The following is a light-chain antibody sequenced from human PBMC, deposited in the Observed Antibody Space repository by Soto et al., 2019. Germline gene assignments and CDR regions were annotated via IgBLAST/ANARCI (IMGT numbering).Light chain of an antibody. V-gene: IGKV3-15*01. CDR1: QSVSSN. CDR2: GAS. Sequence: EIVMTQSPATLSVSPGERATFSCRASQSVSSNLAWYQQKPGQAPRLLIYGASIRATGIPARFSGSGSGTEFTLTISSLQSEEFAVYYCQHYNNGPPWTFGQGTKVDSK. J-gene: IGKJ1*01. CDR3: QHYNNGPPWT.